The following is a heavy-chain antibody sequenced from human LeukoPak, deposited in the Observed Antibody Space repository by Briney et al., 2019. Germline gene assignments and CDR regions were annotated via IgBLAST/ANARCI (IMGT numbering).Heavy chain of an antibody. J-gene: IGHJ4*02. CDR1: GGSFSGYY. CDR2: INHSGST. CDR3: ASWSGGDVEGGY. D-gene: IGHD2-21*01. V-gene: IGHV4-34*01. Sequence: PSETLSLTCAVYGGSFSGYYWSWIRQPPGKGLEWIGEINHSGSTNYNPSLKSRVTISVDTSKNQFSLKLSSVTAADTAVYYCASWSGGDVEGGYWGQGTLVTVSS.